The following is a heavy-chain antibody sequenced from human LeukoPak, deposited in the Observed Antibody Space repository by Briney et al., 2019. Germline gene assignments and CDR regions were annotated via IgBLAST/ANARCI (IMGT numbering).Heavy chain of an antibody. D-gene: IGHD3-10*01. Sequence: GGSLRLSCAASGLTFDAYAMHWVRQVPRKGLEWVSGINWSSSRIDYADSVKGRFTISRDNAKNSLYLQMNSLRPEDTALYYCAGDGSGNYDALDIWGQGTMVTVSS. CDR3: AGDGSGNYDALDI. V-gene: IGHV3-9*01. CDR1: GLTFDAYA. CDR2: INWSSSRI. J-gene: IGHJ3*02.